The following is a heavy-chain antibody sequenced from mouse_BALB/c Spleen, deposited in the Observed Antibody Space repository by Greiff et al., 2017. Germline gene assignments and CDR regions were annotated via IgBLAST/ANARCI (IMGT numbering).Heavy chain of an antibody. CDR1: GYTFTSYW. Sequence: VQLQQPGAELVKPGASVKLSCKASGYTFTSYWMHWVKQRPGQGLEWIGEIDPSDSYTNYNQKFKGKATLTVDKSSSTAYMQLSSLTSEDSAVYYCASDRHYYGYGGYFDDWGAGTTVTVSS. CDR3: ASDRHYYGYGGYFDD. CDR2: IDPSDSYT. D-gene: IGHD1-2*01. J-gene: IGHJ1*01. V-gene: IGHV1-69*02.